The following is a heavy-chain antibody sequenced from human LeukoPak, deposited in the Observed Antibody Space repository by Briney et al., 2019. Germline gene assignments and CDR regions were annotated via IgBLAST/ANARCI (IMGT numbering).Heavy chain of an antibody. V-gene: IGHV3-30-3*01. J-gene: IGHJ4*02. CDR3: ARRVTGTDKGFDF. Sequence: PGGSLRLSCAASGFTFSSYAMHWVRQAPGKGLEWVAVISYDGSNKYYADSVRGRFTISRDNRKNTMSLQMNSLRVEDTAVYYCARRVTGTDKGFDFWGQGTLVTVSS. D-gene: IGHD1-1*01. CDR1: GFTFSSYA. CDR2: ISYDGSNK.